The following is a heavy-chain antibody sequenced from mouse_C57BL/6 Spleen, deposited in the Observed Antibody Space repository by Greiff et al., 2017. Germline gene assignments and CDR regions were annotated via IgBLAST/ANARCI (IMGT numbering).Heavy chain of an antibody. D-gene: IGHD1-1*01. J-gene: IGHJ1*03. Sequence: VQLQQSGPELVKPGASVKMSCKASGYTFTDYNMHWVKQSHGKSLEWIGYINPNNGGTSCNQKFKGKATLTVNKSSSTAYMELRSLTSEDSAVYYCARGYYGSSYLYFDVWGTGTTVTVSS. CDR3: ARGYYGSSYLYFDV. V-gene: IGHV1-22*01. CDR2: INPNNGGT. CDR1: GYTFTDYN.